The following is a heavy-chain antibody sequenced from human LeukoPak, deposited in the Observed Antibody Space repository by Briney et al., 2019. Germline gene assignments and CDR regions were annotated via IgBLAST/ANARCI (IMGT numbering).Heavy chain of an antibody. CDR2: IIPIFGTA. D-gene: IGHD2-21*02. V-gene: IGHV1-69*05. J-gene: IGHJ4*02. Sequence: GASVKVSCKASGGTFSSYAISWVRQAPGQGLEWMGGIIPIFGTANYAQKFQGRVTITTDESTRTAYMERSSLRSEDTAVYYCARGPISGAYCGGDCYSWYFDYWGQGTLVTVSS. CDR3: ARGPISGAYCGGDCYSWYFDY. CDR1: GGTFSSYA.